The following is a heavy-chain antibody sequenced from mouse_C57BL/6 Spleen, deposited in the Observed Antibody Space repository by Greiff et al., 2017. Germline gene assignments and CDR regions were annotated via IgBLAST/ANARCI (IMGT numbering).Heavy chain of an antibody. CDR3: TTDGFYAMDY. CDR1: GYTFTDYE. Sequence: VKLMESGAELVRPGASVTLSCKASGYTFTDYEMHWVKQTPVHGLEWIGAIVPETGGTAYNQKFKGKAILTADKSSSTAYMELRSLTSEDSAVYYCTTDGFYAMDYWGQGTSVTVSS. D-gene: IGHD2-3*01. CDR2: IVPETGGT. V-gene: IGHV1-15*01. J-gene: IGHJ4*01.